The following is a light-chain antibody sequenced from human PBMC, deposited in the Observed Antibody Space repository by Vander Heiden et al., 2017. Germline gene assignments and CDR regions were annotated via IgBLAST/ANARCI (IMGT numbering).Light chain of an antibody. CDR2: GKN. CDR1: SLRSYY. Sequence: SSELTQAPAVSVALGQTVRITCQGDSLRSYYASWYQQKPGQAPVLVIYGKNNRPSGIPDRFSGSSSGNTASLTITGAQAEDEADYYCNSRDSSGNHQVFGTGTKVTVL. J-gene: IGLJ1*01. CDR3: NSRDSSGNHQV. V-gene: IGLV3-19*01.